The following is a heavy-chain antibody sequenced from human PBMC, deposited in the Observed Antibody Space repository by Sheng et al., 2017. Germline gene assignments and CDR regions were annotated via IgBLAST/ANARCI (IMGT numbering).Heavy chain of an antibody. D-gene: IGHD2-2*01. V-gene: IGHV4-34*01. CDR1: GGSFSGYY. CDR3: ARGLKGYCSSTSCYFYYYYGMDV. Sequence: QVQLQQWGAGLLKPSETLSLTCAVYGGSFSGYYWSWIRQPPGKGLEWIGEINHSGSTNYNPSLKSRVTISVDTSKNQFSLKLSSVTAADTAVYYCARGLKGYCSSTSCYFYYYYGMDVWGQGTTVTV. CDR2: INHSGST. J-gene: IGHJ6*02.